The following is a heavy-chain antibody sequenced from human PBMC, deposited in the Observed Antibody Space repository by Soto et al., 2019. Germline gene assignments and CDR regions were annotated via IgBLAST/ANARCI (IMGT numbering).Heavy chain of an antibody. J-gene: IGHJ5*02. D-gene: IGHD3-3*01. CDR3: ARAHDFWGGRQQPIDT. Sequence: QVQLQQWGAGLLKPSETLSLTCAVSGGSFRGFYLTWIRQSPGKGLEWLGDINHVGITNYTPSLKSRVSIPVDTSKRQFSLKLSSVTAADTAVYYCARAHDFWGGRQQPIDTWCQGTLVTVSS. V-gene: IGHV4-34*01. CDR1: GGSFRGFY. CDR2: INHVGIT.